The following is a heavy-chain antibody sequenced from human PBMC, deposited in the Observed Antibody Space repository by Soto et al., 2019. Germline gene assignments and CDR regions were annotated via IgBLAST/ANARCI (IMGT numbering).Heavy chain of an antibody. D-gene: IGHD3-10*01. J-gene: IGHJ4*02. V-gene: IGHV3-64*01. CDR1: GFTFSSYA. CDR3: ARDAPPDFWFGELSPYFDY. Sequence: GGSLRLSCAASGFTFSSYAMHWVRQAPGKGLEYVSAISSNGGSTYYANSVKGRFTISRDNSKNTLYLQMGSLRAEDMAVYYCARDAPPDFWFGELSPYFDYWGQGTLVTVSP. CDR2: ISSNGGST.